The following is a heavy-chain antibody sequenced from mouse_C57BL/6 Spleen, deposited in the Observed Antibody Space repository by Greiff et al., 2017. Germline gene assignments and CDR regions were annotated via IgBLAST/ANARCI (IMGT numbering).Heavy chain of an antibody. V-gene: IGHV3-6*01. D-gene: IGHD1-1*01. CDR3: ARDGDYYGSSYDY. CDR1: GYSITSGYY. Sequence: ESGPGLVKPSQSLSLTCSVTGYSITSGYYWNWIRQFPGNKLEWMGYISYDGSNNYNPSLKNRISITRDTSKNQFFLKLNSVTTEDTATYDCARDGDYYGSSYDYWGQGTTLTVSS. CDR2: ISYDGSN. J-gene: IGHJ2*01.